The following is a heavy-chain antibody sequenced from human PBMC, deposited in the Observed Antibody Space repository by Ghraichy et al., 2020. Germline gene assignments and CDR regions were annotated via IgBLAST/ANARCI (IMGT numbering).Heavy chain of an antibody. CDR2: ISGSGGST. V-gene: IGHV3-23*01. D-gene: IGHD5-12*01. Sequence: GGSLRLSCVASGFAFSHYAMSWVRQAPGKGLEWVSSISGSGGSTYYADSVKGRFTISRDNSKNTLYLQMNSLRAEDTALYYCAKGYSGYGWQGFDPWGQGILVAVSS. J-gene: IGHJ5*02. CDR1: GFAFSHYA. CDR3: AKGYSGYGWQGFDP.